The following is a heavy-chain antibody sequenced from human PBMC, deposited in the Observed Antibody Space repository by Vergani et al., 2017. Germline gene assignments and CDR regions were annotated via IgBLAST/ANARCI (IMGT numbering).Heavy chain of an antibody. Sequence: EVQLVETGGGLIQPGGSLRLSCVASGFTVSNNYMSWVRQAPGKGLEWVSVLYSGGSTYYADSVKGRFTISRDNSKNTLYLQMNSLRAEDTAVYYCARDRVCSSTSCYFNYYYYGMDVWGQGTTVTVSS. CDR1: GFTVSNNY. CDR3: ARDRVCSSTSCYFNYYYYGMDV. V-gene: IGHV3-53*02. CDR2: LYSGGST. D-gene: IGHD2-2*01. J-gene: IGHJ6*02.